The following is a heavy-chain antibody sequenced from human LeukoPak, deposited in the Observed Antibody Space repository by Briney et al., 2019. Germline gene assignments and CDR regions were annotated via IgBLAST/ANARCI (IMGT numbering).Heavy chain of an antibody. V-gene: IGHV3-11*05. CDR3: ARDLGGGNWNDFDY. J-gene: IGHJ4*02. D-gene: IGHD1-20*01. Sequence: GGSLRLSCAASGFTFSDYYMSWIRQAPGKGLEWVSYISSSSSYTNYADSVKGRFTISRDNAKNSLYLQMNSLRAEDTAVYYCARDLGGGNWNDFDYWGQGTLVTVSS. CDR1: GFTFSDYY. CDR2: ISSSSSYT.